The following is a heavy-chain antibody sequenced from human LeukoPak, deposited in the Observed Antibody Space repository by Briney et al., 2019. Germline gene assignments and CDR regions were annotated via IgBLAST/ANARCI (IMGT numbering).Heavy chain of an antibody. CDR2: IYTSGST. CDR1: GGSISSGSYY. J-gene: IGHJ6*02. V-gene: IGHV4-61*02. Sequence: SQTLSLTCTVSGGSISSGSYYWSWIRQPAWKGLEWIGRIYTSGSTNYNPSLKSRVTISVDTSKNQFSLKLSSVTAADTAVYYCAREAPLLDRNYYGMDVWGQGTTVTVSS. D-gene: IGHD3/OR15-3a*01. CDR3: AREAPLLDRNYYGMDV.